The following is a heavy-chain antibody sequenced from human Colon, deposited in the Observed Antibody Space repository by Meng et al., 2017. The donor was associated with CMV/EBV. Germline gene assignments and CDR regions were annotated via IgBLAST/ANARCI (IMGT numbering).Heavy chain of an antibody. J-gene: IGHJ6*02. Sequence: GESLKISCAASGFTLSSYAMHWVRQAPGKGLEWVAVISYDESGTYYADSVKGRFTVSRDHSKNTLFLQINSLRGEDTAVYYCARDQYTAMVKDGMDVWGQGTTVTVSS. CDR1: GFTLSSYA. D-gene: IGHD5-18*01. CDR3: ARDQYTAMVKDGMDV. V-gene: IGHV3-30*04. CDR2: ISYDESGT.